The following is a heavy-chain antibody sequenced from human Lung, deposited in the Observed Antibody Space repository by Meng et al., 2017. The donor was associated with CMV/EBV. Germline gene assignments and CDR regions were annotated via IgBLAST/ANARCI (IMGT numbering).Heavy chain of an antibody. CDR1: GGXFRGYY. CDR2: INHSGST. J-gene: IGHJ6*02. CDR3: ARGLADSNPFFYYYCGMDV. Sequence: SXTXSLXCAVYGGXFRGYYCTWIRQSPGQGLEWIGDINHSGSTNYNPSLKSRVTISVDTSKKQCSLKLSSVTAADTAVYFCARGLADSNPFFYYYCGMDVXGQGXTVTVSS. D-gene: IGHD4-11*01. V-gene: IGHV4-34*01.